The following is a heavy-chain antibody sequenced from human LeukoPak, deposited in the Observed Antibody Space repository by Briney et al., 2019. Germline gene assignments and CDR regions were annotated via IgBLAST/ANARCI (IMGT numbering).Heavy chain of an antibody. Sequence: ASVKVSCKASGGTFSSYAISWVRQAPGQGLEWMGIINPSSGSTSYAQKFQGRVIMTRDTSTSTLYMELSSLRSDDTAVYYCARPARGSSGWYGGYHFDSWGQGTLVTVSS. D-gene: IGHD6-19*01. V-gene: IGHV1-46*01. CDR3: ARPARGSSGWYGGYHFDS. CDR1: GGTFSSYA. CDR2: INPSSGST. J-gene: IGHJ4*02.